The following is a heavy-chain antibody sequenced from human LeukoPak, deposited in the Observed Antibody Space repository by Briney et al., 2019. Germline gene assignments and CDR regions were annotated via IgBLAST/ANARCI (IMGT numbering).Heavy chain of an antibody. CDR2: IYSGGST. CDR3: ARHGSITMVRGRLRYYYMDV. V-gene: IGHV3-53*01. Sequence: GGSLRLSCAASGFTVSSNYMGWVRQAPGKGLEWVSVIYSGGSTYYADSVKGRFTISRDNSKNTLYLQMNSLRAEDTAVYYCARHGSITMVRGRLRYYYMDVWGKGTTVTISS. CDR1: GFTVSSNY. J-gene: IGHJ6*03. D-gene: IGHD3-10*01.